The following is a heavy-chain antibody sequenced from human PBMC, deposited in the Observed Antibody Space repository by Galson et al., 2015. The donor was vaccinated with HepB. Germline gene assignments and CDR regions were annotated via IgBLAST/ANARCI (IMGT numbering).Heavy chain of an antibody. CDR2: INPNSGGT. Sequence: SVKVSCKASGYTFTGYYMHWVRQAPGQGLEWMGWINPNSGGTNYAQKFQGRVTMTRDTSISTAYMELSRLRSDDTAVYYCARDDSGSYYLYDYWGQGTLVTVSS. D-gene: IGHD1-26*01. J-gene: IGHJ4*02. CDR1: GYTFTGYY. CDR3: ARDDSGSYYLYDY. V-gene: IGHV1-2*02.